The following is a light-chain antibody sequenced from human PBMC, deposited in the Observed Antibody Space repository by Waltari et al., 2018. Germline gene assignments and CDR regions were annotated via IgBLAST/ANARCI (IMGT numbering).Light chain of an antibody. Sequence: AIQLTQSPSSLSASVVDKVTITCRASPGIRVDLAWYQQKPGKAPKLLIYGASSLQSGVPSRFSGGASGSDFTLTISSLQPEDSATYYCLQDYIYPRTFGQGTKVELK. CDR2: GAS. CDR3: LQDYIYPRT. CDR1: PGIRVD. V-gene: IGKV1-6*02. J-gene: IGKJ1*01.